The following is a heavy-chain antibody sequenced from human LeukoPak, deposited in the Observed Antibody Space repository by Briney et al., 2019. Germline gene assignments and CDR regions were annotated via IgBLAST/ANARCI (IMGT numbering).Heavy chain of an antibody. CDR3: VRPDNTGWNYFDY. V-gene: IGHV4-59*08. CDR2: IYYKGST. D-gene: IGHD6-19*01. Sequence: SETLSLTCTVSGGFINSHYRSWIRQPPGKGLEWIGDIYYKGSTNYNPSLKSRVTISVDTSKNHLSLKLTSVLAAYTAIYYCVRPDNTGWNYFDYWGQGILVTVSS. J-gene: IGHJ4*02. CDR1: GGFINSHY.